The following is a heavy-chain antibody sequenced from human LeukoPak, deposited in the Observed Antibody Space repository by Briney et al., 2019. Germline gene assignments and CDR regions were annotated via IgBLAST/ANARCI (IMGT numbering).Heavy chain of an antibody. CDR3: AGSQKGAYGSGILS. J-gene: IGHJ5*02. CDR2: IYYSGST. CDR1: GGSISSYY. Sequence: PSETLSLTCTVSGGSISSYYWSWIRQPPGKGLEWIGYIYYSGSTNYNPSLKSRVTISVDTSKNQFSLKLSSVTAADTAVYYCAGSQKGAYGSGILSWGQGTLVTVSS. D-gene: IGHD3-10*01. V-gene: IGHV4-59*01.